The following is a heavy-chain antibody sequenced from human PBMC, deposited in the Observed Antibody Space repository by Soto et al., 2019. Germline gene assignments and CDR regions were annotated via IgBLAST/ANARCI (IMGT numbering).Heavy chain of an antibody. Sequence: ASVKVSCKASGYTFTSYGISWVRQAPGQGLEWMGWISAYNGNTNYAQKLQGRVTMTTDTSTSTAYMELRSLRSDDTAVYYCARVRNCSSTSCYFRRSPAFDPWGQGTLVTVSS. CDR3: ARVRNCSSTSCYFRRSPAFDP. CDR1: GYTFTSYG. D-gene: IGHD2-2*01. CDR2: ISAYNGNT. V-gene: IGHV1-18*01. J-gene: IGHJ5*02.